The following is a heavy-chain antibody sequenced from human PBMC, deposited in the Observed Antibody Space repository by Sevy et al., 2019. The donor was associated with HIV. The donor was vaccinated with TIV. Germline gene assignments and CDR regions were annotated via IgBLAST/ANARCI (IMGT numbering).Heavy chain of an antibody. CDR2: IYYSGST. Sequence: SETLSLTCTVSGGSISSYYWSWIRQPPGKGLEWIGYIYYSGSTNYNPSLKSPVTISVDTSKNQFSLKLSSVTAADTAVYYCARAGVKGYSGSYYGFDYWGQGTLVTVSS. V-gene: IGHV4-59*01. CDR1: GGSISSYY. D-gene: IGHD1-26*01. J-gene: IGHJ4*02. CDR3: ARAGVKGYSGSYYGFDY.